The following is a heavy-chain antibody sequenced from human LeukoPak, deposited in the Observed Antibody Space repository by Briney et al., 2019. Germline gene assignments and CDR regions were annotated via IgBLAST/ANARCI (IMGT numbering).Heavy chain of an antibody. CDR1: GLTFSSYA. D-gene: IGHD5-18*01. CDR3: AKPSGYSYGYFAY. J-gene: IGHJ4*02. CDR2: ISGSGAGT. Sequence: PGGSLRLSCAASGLTFSSYAMSWVRQAPGKGLEWVSAISGSGAGTYYADSVKGRFTISRDNSKNTLYLQMNSLRAEDTAVYYCAKPSGYSYGYFAYWGQGTLVTVSS. V-gene: IGHV3-23*01.